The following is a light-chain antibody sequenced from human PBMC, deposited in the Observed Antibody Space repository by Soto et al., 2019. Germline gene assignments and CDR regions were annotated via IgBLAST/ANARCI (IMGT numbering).Light chain of an antibody. CDR3: QQYNSYPTA. J-gene: IGKJ4*01. CDR1: QSISGW. CDR2: KAS. V-gene: IGKV1-5*03. Sequence: DIQMTQSPSTLSASVGDRVTITCRASQSISGWLAWYQQKPGKAPKLLIYKASSLESGVPSRFSGSGSGREFTLTISSLQPDDFATYYCQQYNSYPTAFGGGTKVEIK.